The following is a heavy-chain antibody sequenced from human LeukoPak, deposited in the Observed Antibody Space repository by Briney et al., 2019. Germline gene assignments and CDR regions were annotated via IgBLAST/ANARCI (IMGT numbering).Heavy chain of an antibody. CDR1: GFTFDDYA. CDR3: AKDTSAELLEGAFDI. Sequence: GGSLRLSCAASGFTFDDYAMHWVRQAPGKGLEWVSGISWNSGSIGYADSVKGRFTISRDNAKNSLYLQMNSLRAEDMALYYCAKDTSAELLEGAFDIWGQGTMVTVSS. J-gene: IGHJ3*02. D-gene: IGHD1-26*01. V-gene: IGHV3-9*03. CDR2: ISWNSGSI.